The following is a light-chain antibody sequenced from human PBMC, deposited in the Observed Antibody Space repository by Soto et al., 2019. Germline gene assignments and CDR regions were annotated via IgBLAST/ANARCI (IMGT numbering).Light chain of an antibody. J-gene: IGKJ5*01. CDR2: KVS. CDR3: MQITHWPPIT. V-gene: IGKV2-30*02. Sequence: DVVMTQSPLSLPVTLGQPASISCRSSQSLVLSDGNTYLSWFQQRPDQSPRRLIYKVSNRDSGVPDRFSGSGSGTDFTLKISRVEAEDVGFYYCMQITHWPPITFGQGTRLEIK. CDR1: QSLVLSDGNTY.